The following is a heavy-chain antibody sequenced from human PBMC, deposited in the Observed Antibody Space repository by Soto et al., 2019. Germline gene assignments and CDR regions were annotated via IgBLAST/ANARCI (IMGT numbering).Heavy chain of an antibody. D-gene: IGHD6-19*01. Sequence: EVQLVESGGGLVQPGGSLRFSCAASGFTFSSYSMNWVRQAPGKGLEWVSYISSSSSTIYYADSVKGRFTISRDNAKNSLYLQMNSLRDEDTAVYYCARELAIIAVAGIFDYWGQGTLVTVSS. V-gene: IGHV3-48*02. CDR1: GFTFSSYS. J-gene: IGHJ4*02. CDR2: ISSSSSTI. CDR3: ARELAIIAVAGIFDY.